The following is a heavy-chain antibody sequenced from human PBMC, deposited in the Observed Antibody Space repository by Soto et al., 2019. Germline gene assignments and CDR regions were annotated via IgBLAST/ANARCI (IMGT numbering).Heavy chain of an antibody. Sequence: SETLSLTCTVSGGSISSGDYYRSWIRQPPGKGLEWIGYIDYSGSTYYNPSLKSRVTISLDTSKNQFSLKLSSVTAADTAVYYCARKRYCSGGRCYSVHYYGMDVWGQGTTVAVSS. V-gene: IGHV4-30-4*01. CDR2: IDYSGST. D-gene: IGHD2-15*01. CDR1: GGSISSGDYY. CDR3: ARKRYCSGGRCYSVHYYGMDV. J-gene: IGHJ6*02.